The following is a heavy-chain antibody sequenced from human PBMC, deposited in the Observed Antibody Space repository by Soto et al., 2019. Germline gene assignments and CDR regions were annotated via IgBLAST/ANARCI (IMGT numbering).Heavy chain of an antibody. CDR1: GFTFSNFW. V-gene: IGHV3-7*04. CDR3: ARGGSHTSDS. CDR2: IKEDGSET. J-gene: IGHJ4*02. Sequence: EVQVVGSGGGLVQPGGSLRLSCAASGFTFSNFWMSWVRQAPGKGLEWVASIKEDGSETYSLDSVKGRFTISRDNAKNSLYLQMNSLRAEDTAVHYCARGGSHTSDSWGQGTLVIVSS.